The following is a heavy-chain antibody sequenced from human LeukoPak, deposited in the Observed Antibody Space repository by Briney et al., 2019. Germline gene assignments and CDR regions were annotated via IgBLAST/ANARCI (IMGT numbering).Heavy chain of an antibody. CDR3: ARDSRSVVAAIRLSWFDP. J-gene: IGHJ5*02. CDR2: IKQDGTET. D-gene: IGHD2-21*02. Sequence: GGSLRLSCAASGFTFSGSWMGWFRQAPGKGLEWVANIKQDGTETYYVDSVKGRFTISRDNAKDLLYLQMNSLRVEDTAVYYCARDSRSVVAAIRLSWFDPWGQGTLVTVSS. CDR1: GFTFSGSW. V-gene: IGHV3-7*04.